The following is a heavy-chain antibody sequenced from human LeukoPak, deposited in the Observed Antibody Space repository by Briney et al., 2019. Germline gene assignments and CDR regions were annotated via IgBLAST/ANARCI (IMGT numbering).Heavy chain of an antibody. CDR3: ARSALTYYYDSSLLDY. V-gene: IGHV1-2*02. J-gene: IGHJ4*02. CDR1: GYTFTGYY. Sequence: ASVKVSCKASGYTFTGYYMHWVRQAPGQGLEWMGWINPNSGGTNYAQKFQGRVTMTRDTSISTAYMELSRLRSDDTAVYYCARSALTYYYDSSLLDYWGQGTLVTVSS. D-gene: IGHD3-22*01. CDR2: INPNSGGT.